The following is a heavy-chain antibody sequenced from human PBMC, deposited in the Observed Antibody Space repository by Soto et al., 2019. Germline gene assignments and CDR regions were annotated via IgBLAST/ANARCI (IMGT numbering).Heavy chain of an antibody. Sequence: CLRLACAASEARVRGYGVPGVRQAPGKGLEWVAIIRFDGSNIKYADAVMGRFTISRDNSKNMLYLEMNSLRVEDTALYYCVRDEIGSVAVCSYLAYWRQGTLVPGSS. D-gene: IGHD6-19*01. V-gene: IGHV3-33*01. CDR2: IRFDGSNI. J-gene: IGHJ4*02. CDR3: VRDEIGSVAVCSYLAY. CDR1: EARVRGYG.